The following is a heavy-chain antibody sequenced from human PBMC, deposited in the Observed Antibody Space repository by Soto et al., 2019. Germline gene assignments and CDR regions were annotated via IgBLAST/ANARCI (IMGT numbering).Heavy chain of an antibody. CDR2: IYDSGNT. CDR1: GGSISDGAYY. Sequence: QVQLQESGPGLVKPSQTLSLTCTVSGGSISDGAYYWSWIRQPPRKGLEWIGHIYDSGNTYNNPSLKSRLTISVDTSKNHFSLNLNSVTAADTAVYYCASGLSGDKVDQWGQGTLVTVSS. CDR3: ASGLSGDKVDQ. V-gene: IGHV4-30-4*01. D-gene: IGHD2-21*01. J-gene: IGHJ4*02.